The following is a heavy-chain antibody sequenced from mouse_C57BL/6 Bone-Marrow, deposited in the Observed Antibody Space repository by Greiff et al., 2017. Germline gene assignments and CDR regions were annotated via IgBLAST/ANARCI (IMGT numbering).Heavy chain of an antibody. D-gene: IGHD1-1*02. CDR1: GYTFTNYW. CDR2: IYPGGGYP. Sequence: QVQLQQSGAELVRPGTSVKMSCKASGYTFTNYWIGWAKQRPGHGLEWIGDIYPGGGYPTYNEKFKGKATLTADKSSSTAYMQFSSLTSEDSAIYYCAREGGGNYWYFDVWGTGTTVTVSS. J-gene: IGHJ1*03. CDR3: AREGGGNYWYFDV. V-gene: IGHV1-63*01.